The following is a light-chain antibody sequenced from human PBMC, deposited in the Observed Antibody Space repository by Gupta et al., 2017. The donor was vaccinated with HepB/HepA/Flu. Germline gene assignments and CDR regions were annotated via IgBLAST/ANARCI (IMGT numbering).Light chain of an antibody. Sequence: DIQMTQSPSSLSASVGDRVTITCRASQGIRDDLSWYQQKPGRAPKRLIYSASSLQNGVPSRFSGSGSGTEFTLTISSLQPEDSAIYYCLQHKGDPLTFGQGTRLEI. CDR1: QGIRDD. CDR3: LQHKGDPLT. V-gene: IGKV1-17*01. CDR2: SAS. J-gene: IGKJ5*01.